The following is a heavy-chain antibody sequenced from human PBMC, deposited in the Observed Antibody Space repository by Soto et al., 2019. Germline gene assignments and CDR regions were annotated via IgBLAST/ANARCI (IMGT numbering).Heavy chain of an antibody. CDR1: GFNVMSYW. CDR3: ARDIGFDYVN. CDR2: VKXXXXXL. D-gene: IGHD3-16*01. J-gene: IGHJ4*02. V-gene: IGHV3-7*01. Sequence: GGSRRLSCAVSGFNVMSYWMSWVRQAPGKGLEXVAXVKXXXXXLXXXHSVRGRFSISRDSAGNALHLTMNYLSAEDTGVYFCARDIGFDYVNWGQGIPVTVSS.